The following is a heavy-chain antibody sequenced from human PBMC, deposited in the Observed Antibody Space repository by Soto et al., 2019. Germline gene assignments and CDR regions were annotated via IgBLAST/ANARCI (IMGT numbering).Heavy chain of an antibody. CDR2: IWYDGSNK. V-gene: IGHV3-33*01. CDR3: PTRRFNWPYVGAGNLFDP. D-gene: IGHD1-20*01. CDR1: GFTFRSYG. Sequence: QVQLVESGGGVVQPGRSLRLSCAASGFTFRSYGMHWVRQAPGKGLEWVAVIWYDGSNKYYADSVKGRFTISRDNSKKTLYLQMNSLRAADTAVYYCPTRRFNWPYVGAGNLFDPWGQGTLVTVSS. J-gene: IGHJ5*02.